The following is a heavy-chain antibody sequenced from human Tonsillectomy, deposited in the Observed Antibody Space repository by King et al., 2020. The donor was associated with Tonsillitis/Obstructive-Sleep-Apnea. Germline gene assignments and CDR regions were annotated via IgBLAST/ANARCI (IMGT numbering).Heavy chain of an antibody. CDR1: GFTFSSYG. J-gene: IGHJ3*02. CDR2: ISYDGINQ. CDR3: AKVTLRFLSQPFDAFDI. V-gene: IGHV3-30*18. Sequence: QLVESGGGVVQPGRSLRLSCAVSGFTFSSYGMHWVRQAPGKGLEWVAVISYDGINQYYADSVKGRFTISRDNSKNTLYLQMNSLRAEDTAVYYCAKVTLRFLSQPFDAFDIWGQGTMVTVSS. D-gene: IGHD3-3*01.